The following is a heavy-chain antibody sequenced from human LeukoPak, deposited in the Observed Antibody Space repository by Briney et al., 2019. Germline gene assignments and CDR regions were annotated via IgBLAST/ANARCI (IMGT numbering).Heavy chain of an antibody. D-gene: IGHD3-9*01. Sequence: SETLSLTCTVSGGSISSYYWSWIQQPPGKGLEWIGYIYYSGSTNYNPSLKSRVTISVDTSKNQFSLKLSSVTAADTAVYYCARARGRLRYFDWSPYGMDVWGQGTTVTVSS. CDR3: ARARGRLRYFDWSPYGMDV. CDR1: GGSISSYY. J-gene: IGHJ6*02. CDR2: IYYSGST. V-gene: IGHV4-59*01.